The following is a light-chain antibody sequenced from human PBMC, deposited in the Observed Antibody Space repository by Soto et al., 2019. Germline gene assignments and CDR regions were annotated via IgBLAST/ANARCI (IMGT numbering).Light chain of an antibody. CDR2: GAS. J-gene: IGKJ1*01. V-gene: IGKV3-20*01. CDR1: QSVTSTY. CDR3: QQYAYPPWT. Sequence: DTVLTQSPGTLSLSPGERATLSCRASQSVTSTYLAWYQQKPGQAPRLLIYGASTRATGIPDRFSGGGSGTDFTLTIIRLEPEDFAVYYCQQYAYPPWTFGHGTKVEV.